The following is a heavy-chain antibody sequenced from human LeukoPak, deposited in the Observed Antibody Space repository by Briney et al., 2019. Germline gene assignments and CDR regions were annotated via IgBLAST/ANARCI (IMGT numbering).Heavy chain of an antibody. CDR3: ARDRSGGTYYYDSSGYSF. CDR2: ISGSGNTI. V-gene: IGHV3-11*01. Sequence: GGSLRLSCAVSGFTFSDYYMSWIRQAPGKGLEWISSISGSGNTIYYADSAMGRFTISRDNAKNSLYLLMNSLTAEDTAVYYCARDRSGGTYYYDSSGYSFWGQGTLVTVSS. J-gene: IGHJ4*02. CDR1: GFTFSDYY. D-gene: IGHD3-22*01.